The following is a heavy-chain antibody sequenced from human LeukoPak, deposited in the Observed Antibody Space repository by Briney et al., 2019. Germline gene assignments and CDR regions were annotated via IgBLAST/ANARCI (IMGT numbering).Heavy chain of an antibody. Sequence: SETLSLTCTVSGGSISSYYWSWIRQPAGQGLEWIGRLNNGGDTNYTPSLRSRVTISVDTSKNHFSLILSSVTVADTATYYCARAIGVYAFDVWGQGTMVTVSS. CDR1: GGSISSYY. CDR3: ARAIGVYAFDV. J-gene: IGHJ3*01. D-gene: IGHD2-2*02. CDR2: LNNGGDT. V-gene: IGHV4-4*07.